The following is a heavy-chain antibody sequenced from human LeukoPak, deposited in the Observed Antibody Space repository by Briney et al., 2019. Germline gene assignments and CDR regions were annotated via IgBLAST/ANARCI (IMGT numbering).Heavy chain of an antibody. D-gene: IGHD3-10*01. CDR1: GESMIGHY. V-gene: IGHV4-34*01. Sequence: SETLSLTCAVYGESMIGHYWTWIRQPPGKRLEWIGEIHHSGGTNSNPSLKNRVTMSIDMSKNQFSLKLNSVTAADTTVYYCARATASGSGRAYDHWAQGNLVPVSS. CDR2: IHHSGGT. CDR3: ARATASGSGRAYDH. J-gene: IGHJ4*02.